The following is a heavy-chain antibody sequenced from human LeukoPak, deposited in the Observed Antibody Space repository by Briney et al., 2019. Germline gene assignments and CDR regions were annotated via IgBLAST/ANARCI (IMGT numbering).Heavy chain of an antibody. CDR2: TYYSGST. J-gene: IGHJ4*02. D-gene: IGHD3-22*01. CDR1: GGSISSYY. Sequence: ASETLSLTCTVSGGSISSYYWSWIRQPPGKGLEWIGYTYYSGSTNYNPSLKSRVTISVDTSKNQFSLKLSSVTAADTAVYYCARDSPWDSSGLDYWGQGTLVTVSS. V-gene: IGHV4-59*01. CDR3: ARDSPWDSSGLDY.